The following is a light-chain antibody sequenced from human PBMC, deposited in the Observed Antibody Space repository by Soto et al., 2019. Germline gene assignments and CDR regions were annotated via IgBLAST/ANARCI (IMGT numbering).Light chain of an antibody. V-gene: IGLV2-14*01. CDR2: EAA. Sequence: QSALTQPASVSGSPGQSITISCTGTSDDIGANNYVSWYQHHPGKAPKILIYEAANRPSGISHRFSGSKSGNTASLTISGLQAEDEADYFCTSYTSASTLGFGGGTKVTVL. CDR3: TSYTSASTLG. J-gene: IGLJ2*01. CDR1: SDDIGANNY.